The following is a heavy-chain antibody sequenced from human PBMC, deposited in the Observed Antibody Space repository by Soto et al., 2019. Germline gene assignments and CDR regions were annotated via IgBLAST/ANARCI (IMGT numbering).Heavy chain of an antibody. Sequence: EVQLVESGGGLFQPGVSLRLSCAASEFTFSGRSVHWFRQAPGKGLVWVSGIDKVGTDSTYADSVKGRFTSSRDNAKNTVYLQMNSLRVEDTAVYYCARGWFGPDVWGKGTTVTVSS. CDR3: ARGWFGPDV. CDR2: IDKVGTDS. D-gene: IGHD3-10*01. V-gene: IGHV3-74*03. J-gene: IGHJ6*03. CDR1: EFTFSGRS.